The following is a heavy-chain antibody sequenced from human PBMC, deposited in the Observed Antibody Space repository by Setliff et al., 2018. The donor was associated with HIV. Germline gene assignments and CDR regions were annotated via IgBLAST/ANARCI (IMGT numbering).Heavy chain of an antibody. J-gene: IGHJ5*02. D-gene: IGHD3-9*01. CDR3: ARTWGAGVTGYWFEP. Sequence: GASVKVSCKPSGYTFTKFDINWVRQATGQGLEWMGWMNPSSGNTGFAQKFQGRVTMTRNTSISTAYMELRSLRSEDTAVYFCARTWGAGVTGYWFEPWGQGTRVTVSS. CDR2: MNPSSGNT. V-gene: IGHV1-8*01. CDR1: GYTFTKFD.